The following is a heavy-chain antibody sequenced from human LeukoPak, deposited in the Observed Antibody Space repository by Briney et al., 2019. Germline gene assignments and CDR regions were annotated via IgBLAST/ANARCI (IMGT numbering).Heavy chain of an antibody. CDR2: TKQDGGEK. CDR3: ARSNVLRYCDWLSGAYYYYYYTTG. D-gene: IGHD3-9*01. CDR1: GFTFCSYR. Sequence: GGSLRLSCAAPGFTFCSYRMSWVPQAPGKGLEWVANTKQDGGEKYYMDSVKGRFTISRDNAKNSLYRQMNSLRAEDTAVYYCARSNVLRYCDWLSGAYYYYYYTTGWGKGTTVTVSS. J-gene: IGHJ6*03. V-gene: IGHV3-7*01.